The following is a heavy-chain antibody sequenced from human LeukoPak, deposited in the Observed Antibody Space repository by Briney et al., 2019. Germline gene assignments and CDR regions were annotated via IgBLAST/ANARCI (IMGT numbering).Heavy chain of an antibody. Sequence: PGGSLRLSCAASGFTFSNFAMTWVRQAPGKGLEWVSVISNSGGSTYYAASVKGRFTISRDNSKNTLYLQMNSLRAEDTAVYYCAKDGSTVTGSGDYWGQGTLVTVSS. CDR1: GFTFSNFA. J-gene: IGHJ4*02. V-gene: IGHV3-23*01. D-gene: IGHD6-19*01. CDR2: ISNSGGST. CDR3: AKDGSTVTGSGDY.